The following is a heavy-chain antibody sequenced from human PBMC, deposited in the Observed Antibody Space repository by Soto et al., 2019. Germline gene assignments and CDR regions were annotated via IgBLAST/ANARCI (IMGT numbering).Heavy chain of an antibody. CDR1: GFTFNSYG. V-gene: IGHV3-30*03. CDR2: ISYDSTKT. D-gene: IGHD1-26*01. Sequence: ESVGGVVQPGRSLRLSCAASGFTFNSYGMHWVRQGPGNGLEWVAFISYDSTKTYYADSVKGRFTISRDNSNSALYVQMNSLTGEDTAVYYCARTRSAWSDFHYYSLDVWGQGTTVTVSS. J-gene: IGHJ6*02. CDR3: ARTRSAWSDFHYYSLDV.